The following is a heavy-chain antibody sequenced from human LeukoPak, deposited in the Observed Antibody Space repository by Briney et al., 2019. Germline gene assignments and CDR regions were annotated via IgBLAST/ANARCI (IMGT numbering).Heavy chain of an antibody. V-gene: IGHV3-30*02. CDR3: ARLREIPVFGVVTKSTSYFDY. CDR2: IHHDGSNK. J-gene: IGHJ4*02. D-gene: IGHD3-3*01. Sequence: GGSLRLSCAASGFTFSSYGMHWVRQAPGKGLDWVAFIHHDGSNKYYADSVKGRFTISRDNAKNSLYLQMNSLRAEDTAVYYCARLREIPVFGVVTKSTSYFDYWGQGTLVTVSS. CDR1: GFTFSSYG.